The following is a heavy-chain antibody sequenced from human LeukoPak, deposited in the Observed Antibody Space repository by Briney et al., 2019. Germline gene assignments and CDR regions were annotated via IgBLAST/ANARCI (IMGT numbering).Heavy chain of an antibody. J-gene: IGHJ4*02. Sequence: GGSLRLSCAVSGITLSNYGMSWVRQAPGKGLKWVAGISDSGGRTNYADSVKGRFTISRDNPKNTLYLQMNSLRAEDTAVYFCAKRGVVIRVILVGFHKEAYYFDSWGQGTLVSVSS. CDR2: ISDSGGRT. CDR3: AKRGVVIRVILVGFHKEAYYFDS. D-gene: IGHD3-22*01. V-gene: IGHV3-23*01. CDR1: GITLSNYG.